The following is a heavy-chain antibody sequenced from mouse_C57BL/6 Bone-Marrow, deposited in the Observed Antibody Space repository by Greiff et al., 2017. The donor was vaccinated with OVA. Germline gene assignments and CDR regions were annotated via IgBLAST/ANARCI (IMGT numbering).Heavy chain of an antibody. J-gene: IGHJ3*01. Sequence: EVQLQESGPGLVKPSQSLSLTCSVTGYSITSGYSWNWIRQFPGNKLEWMGYISYDGSNNYNPSLKNRISITRDTSKNQFFQKLNSVTTEDTATYYCARGDGYDVSVAYWGQGTLVTVSA. CDR3: ARGDGYDVSVAY. CDR1: GYSITSGYS. V-gene: IGHV3-6*01. D-gene: IGHD2-2*01. CDR2: ISYDGSN.